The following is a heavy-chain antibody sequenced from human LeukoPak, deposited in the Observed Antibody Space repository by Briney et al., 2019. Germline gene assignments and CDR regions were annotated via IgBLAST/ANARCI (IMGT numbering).Heavy chain of an antibody. D-gene: IGHD3-10*01. CDR2: ISAYNGNT. V-gene: IGHV1-18*01. Sequence: ASVEVSCKASGYTFTSYGISWVRQAPGQGLEWMGWISAYNGNTNYAQKLQGRVTMTTDTSTSTAYMELRSLRSDDTAVYYCARDQISYGSGIYDSWGQGTLVTLSS. J-gene: IGHJ4*02. CDR1: GYTFTSYG. CDR3: ARDQISYGSGIYDS.